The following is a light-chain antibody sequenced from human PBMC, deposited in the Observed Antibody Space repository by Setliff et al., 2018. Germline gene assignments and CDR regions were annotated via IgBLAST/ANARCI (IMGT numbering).Light chain of an antibody. V-gene: IGLV2-11*01. CDR3: LSYTSETTHAL. Sequence: QSALAQPRSVSGSPGQSVTISCTGTSSDVGGYNYVSWYQQYPGKAPKLMIYEVTKRPSGVSDRFSGSKSGNTASLTISGLQAEDEADYYCLSYTSETTHALFAGGTK. CDR1: SSDVGGYNY. J-gene: IGLJ2*01. CDR2: EVT.